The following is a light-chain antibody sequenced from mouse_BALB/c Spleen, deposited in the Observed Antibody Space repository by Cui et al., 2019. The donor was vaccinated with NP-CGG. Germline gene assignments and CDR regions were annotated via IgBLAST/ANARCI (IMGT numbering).Light chain of an antibody. CDR2: GAN. CDR3: ALWYSNHWV. Sequence: QAVVTHESALTTSPGETVTLTCRSSTGAVIISNYANWVQEKPDHLFTGLIGGANNRAPGVPARFSGSLIGDKAALTSTGAQTEDEAIYFCALWYSNHWVFGGGTKLTVL. CDR1: TGAVIISNY. V-gene: IGLV1*01. J-gene: IGLJ1*01.